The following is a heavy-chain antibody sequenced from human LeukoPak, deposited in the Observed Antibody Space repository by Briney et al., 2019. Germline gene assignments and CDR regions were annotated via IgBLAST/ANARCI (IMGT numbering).Heavy chain of an antibody. D-gene: IGHD5-18*01. Sequence: ASVKVSCKASGYTFTNHDMHWVRQAPGQRLEWKGWINPGNGNTKYSQKFQGRVTITSDTSATTAYMELSSLRSEDMAVYYCARGYSYGPYYFDYWGQGTLVTVSS. J-gene: IGHJ4*02. CDR1: GYTFTNHD. CDR3: ARGYSYGPYYFDY. CDR2: INPGNGNT. V-gene: IGHV1-3*03.